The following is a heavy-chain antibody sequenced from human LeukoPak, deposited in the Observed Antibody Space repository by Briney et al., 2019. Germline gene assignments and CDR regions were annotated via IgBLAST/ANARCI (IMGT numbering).Heavy chain of an antibody. J-gene: IGHJ4*02. D-gene: IGHD3-10*02. Sequence: GGSLRLSCAASGITFSNYAMNWVRQAPGKGLEWVSSITSSSDYTYYADSVKGRFTISRDNAKDSLYLQMNSLRAEDTALYYCAKGVLGYSVPFLDCWGQGALVTVSS. V-gene: IGHV3-21*04. CDR3: AKGVLGYSVPFLDC. CDR2: ITSSSDYT. CDR1: GITFSNYA.